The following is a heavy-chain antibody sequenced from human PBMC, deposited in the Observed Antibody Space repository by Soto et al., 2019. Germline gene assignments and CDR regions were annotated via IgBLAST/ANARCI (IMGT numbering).Heavy chain of an antibody. V-gene: IGHV1-69*13. D-gene: IGHD4-4*01. CDR3: AREDYSNSRYYYYGMDV. CDR1: GGTFSSYA. J-gene: IGHJ6*02. Sequence: SVKVSCKASGGTFSSYAISWLRQSPGQGLEWMGGIIPIFGTANYAQKFQGRVTITADESTSTAYMELSSLRSEDTAVYYCAREDYSNSRYYYYGMDVWGQGTTVTVSS. CDR2: IIPIFGTA.